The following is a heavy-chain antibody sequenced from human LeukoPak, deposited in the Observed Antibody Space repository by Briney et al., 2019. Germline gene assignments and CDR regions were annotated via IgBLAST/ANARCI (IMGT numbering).Heavy chain of an antibody. CDR2: IYPGDSDT. CDR1: GYSFTSYW. V-gene: IGHV5-51*01. Sequence: GESLKISCKGSGYSFTSYWIGWVRQMPGKGLEWMGIIYPGDSDTRYSPSFQGQVTISADKSISTAYLQWSSLKASDTAMYYCARQRRYCSGGSCYPLSLDVWGQGTTVTVSS. CDR3: ARQRRYCSGGSCYPLSLDV. J-gene: IGHJ6*02. D-gene: IGHD2-15*01.